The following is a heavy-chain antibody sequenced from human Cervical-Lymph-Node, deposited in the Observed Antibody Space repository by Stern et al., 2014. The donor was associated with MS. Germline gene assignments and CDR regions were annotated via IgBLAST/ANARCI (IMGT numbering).Heavy chain of an antibody. CDR1: GESISSYS. V-gene: IGHV4-59*01. Sequence: VQLVESGPGLVKPSETLSLSCKVSGESISSYSWSWIRQPPGKGLEWIGDIYDSGSPNYNPSLKSRVTISIDTSKNQFSLKLSSVTAADTAVYYCAMSYGEGHWALYFDYWGQGTLVTVSS. CDR3: AMSYGEGHWALYFDY. J-gene: IGHJ4*02. D-gene: IGHD3-16*01. CDR2: IYDSGSP.